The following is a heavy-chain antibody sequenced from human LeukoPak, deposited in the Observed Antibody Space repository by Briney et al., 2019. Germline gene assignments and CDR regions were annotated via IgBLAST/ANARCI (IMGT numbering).Heavy chain of an antibody. V-gene: IGHV3-73*01. CDR3: ATRGGYDYES. CDR2: IRSKANSYAT. D-gene: IGHD5-12*01. J-gene: IGHJ4*02. CDR1: GFTFSGSA. Sequence: GGSLRLSCAASGFTFSGSAVHWVRQASGKGLEWVGRIRSKANSYATTYAASVKGRFTISRDDSKNTAYLQMNSLRAEDTAVYYCATRGGYDYESWGQGTLVTVSS.